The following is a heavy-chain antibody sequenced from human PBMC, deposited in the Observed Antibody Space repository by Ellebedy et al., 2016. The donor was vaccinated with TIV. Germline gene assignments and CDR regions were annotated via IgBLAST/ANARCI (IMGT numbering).Heavy chain of an antibody. Sequence: SETLSLTXTVSGGSISSYYWSWIRQPPGKGLEWIGYIYYSGSTNYNPSLKSRVTISVDTSKNQFSLKLSSVTAADTAVYYCARTSDYDFWSGYYTGDAFDIWGQGTMVTVSS. CDR2: IYYSGST. CDR3: ARTSDYDFWSGYYTGDAFDI. J-gene: IGHJ3*02. V-gene: IGHV4-59*13. CDR1: GGSISSYY. D-gene: IGHD3-3*01.